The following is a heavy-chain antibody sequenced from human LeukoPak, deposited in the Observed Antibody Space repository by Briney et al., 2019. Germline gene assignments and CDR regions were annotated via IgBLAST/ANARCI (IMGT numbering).Heavy chain of an antibody. V-gene: IGHV3-43*02. J-gene: IGHJ4*02. Sequence: GGSLRLSCAASGFTFDDYAMHWVRQAPGKGLEWVSFISGDGGSTFYADSVKGRFTISRDNSKNSVYIQMNSLRTEDTALYYCAKDKDTTGWDNWGQGTPVTVSS. CDR3: AKDKDTTGWDN. CDR1: GFTFDDYA. D-gene: IGHD2/OR15-2a*01. CDR2: ISGDGGST.